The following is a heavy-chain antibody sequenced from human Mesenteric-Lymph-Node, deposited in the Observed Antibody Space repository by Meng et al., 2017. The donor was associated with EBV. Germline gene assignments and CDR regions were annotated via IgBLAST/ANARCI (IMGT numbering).Heavy chain of an antibody. CDR1: GVSISSSNYY. D-gene: IGHD1-14*01. CDR2: ISYSGST. V-gene: IGHV4-39*07. CDR3: ARVLYRWAGTYSHLFDY. Sequence: QVQLQESGPGLVKPSEXLSLPGTAXGVSISSSNYYWGWTRQPPGKGLEWIGSISYSGSTYYNPSLKSRVTMSIDTSKNQFSLKLSSVTAADTAVYFCARVLYRWAGTYSHLFDYWGQGTLVTVSS. J-gene: IGHJ4*02.